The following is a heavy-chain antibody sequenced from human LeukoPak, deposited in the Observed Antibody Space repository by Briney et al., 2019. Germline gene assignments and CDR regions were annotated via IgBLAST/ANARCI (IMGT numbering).Heavy chain of an antibody. D-gene: IGHD6-19*01. Sequence: KPSETLSLTCTVSGGSISSYYWSWIRQPPGKGLEWIGYIYYSGSTNYNPSLKSRVTISVDTSKNQFSLKLSSVTAADTAVYYCARDLGQWLAFDYWGQGTLVTVSS. V-gene: IGHV4-59*01. CDR2: IYYSGST. CDR1: GGSISSYY. J-gene: IGHJ4*02. CDR3: ARDLGQWLAFDY.